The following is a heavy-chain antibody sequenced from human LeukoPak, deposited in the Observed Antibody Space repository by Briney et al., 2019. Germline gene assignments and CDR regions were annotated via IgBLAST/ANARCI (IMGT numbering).Heavy chain of an antibody. D-gene: IGHD3-3*01. CDR3: AKNGPPPTYYDFWSGYYTV. CDR2: ISSSGSTI. CDR1: GFTFSDYY. V-gene: IGHV3-11*01. J-gene: IGHJ6*02. Sequence: PGGSLRLSCAASGFTFSDYYMSWIRQAPGKGLEWVSYISSSGSTIYYADSVKGRFTISRDNAKNSLYLQMNSLRAEDTAVYYCAKNGPPPTYYDFWSGYYTVWGQGTTVTVSS.